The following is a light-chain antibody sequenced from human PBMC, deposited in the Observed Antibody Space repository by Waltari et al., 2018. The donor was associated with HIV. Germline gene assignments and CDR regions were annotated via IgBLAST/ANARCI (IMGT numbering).Light chain of an antibody. CDR3: QQFLSYPFV. J-gene: IGKJ4*01. V-gene: IGKV1-5*03. CDR1: QNIGTS. Sequence: DIQMTQSPSSLSASVGARVTITCRASQNIGTSLAWYQQKPGKAPDLLIYHASTLGSAVPSRFSGSGSGTEFTLTITSLQPGDFATYHCQQFLSYPFVFAGGTKVEIK. CDR2: HAS.